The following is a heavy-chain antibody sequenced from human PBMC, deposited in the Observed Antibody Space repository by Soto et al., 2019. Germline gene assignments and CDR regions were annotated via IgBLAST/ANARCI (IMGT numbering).Heavy chain of an antibody. D-gene: IGHD3-10*01. Sequence: QVQLVESGGGVVQPGRSLRLSCAAYGFTFSSYGMHWVRQAPGKGLEWVAVISYDGSNKYYADSVKGRFTISRDNSKNTLYLQMNSLRAEDTAVYYCAKDQGSGSSLEYWGQGTLVTVSS. CDR1: GFTFSSYG. CDR3: AKDQGSGSSLEY. J-gene: IGHJ4*02. V-gene: IGHV3-30*18. CDR2: ISYDGSNK.